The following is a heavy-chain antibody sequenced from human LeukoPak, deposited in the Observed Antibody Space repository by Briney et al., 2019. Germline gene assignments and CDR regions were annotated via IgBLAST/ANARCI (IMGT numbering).Heavy chain of an antibody. D-gene: IGHD1-26*01. CDR1: GGSISSYY. V-gene: IGHV4-59*01. J-gene: IGHJ4*02. CDR2: IYYSGST. CDR3: ARVPSWESKYYFDY. Sequence: SETLSLTCTVSGGSISSYYWSWIRQPPGKGLEWIGYIYYSGSTKYNPSLKSRVTISVDTSKNQFSLKLSSVTAADTAVYYCARVPSWESKYYFDYWGQGTLATVSS.